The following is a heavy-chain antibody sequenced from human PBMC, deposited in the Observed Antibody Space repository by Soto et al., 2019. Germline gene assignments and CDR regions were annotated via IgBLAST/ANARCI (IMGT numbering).Heavy chain of an antibody. V-gene: IGHV1-18*01. Sequence: ASVKGSCKASGYTFTSYGISWVRQAPGQGLEWMGWISAYNGNTNYAQKLQGRVTMTTDTSTSTAYMELRSLRSDDTAVYYCARDNRRGFWSGMAVVSGYYMDVWGKGTTVTVSS. D-gene: IGHD3-3*01. J-gene: IGHJ6*03. CDR1: GYTFTSYG. CDR3: ARDNRRGFWSGMAVVSGYYMDV. CDR2: ISAYNGNT.